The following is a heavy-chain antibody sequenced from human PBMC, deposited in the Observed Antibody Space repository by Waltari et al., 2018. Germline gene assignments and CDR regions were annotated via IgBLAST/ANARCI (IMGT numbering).Heavy chain of an antibody. CDR3: AKNRESTINYFDY. Sequence: QLLESGGGVVQPAGSLRPPCAAPGLTFSTHAMSWCPQAPGKGLEWVSTISGSDHYTYYADSVKGRFTISRDNSKNTLYLQMNSLRAEDTAVYYCAKNRESTINYFDYWGQGTLVTVSS. V-gene: IGHV3-23*01. CDR1: GLTFSTHA. D-gene: IGHD1-1*01. CDR2: ISGSDHYT. J-gene: IGHJ4*02.